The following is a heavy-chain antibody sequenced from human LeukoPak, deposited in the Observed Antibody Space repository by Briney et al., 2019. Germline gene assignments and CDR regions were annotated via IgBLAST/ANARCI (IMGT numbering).Heavy chain of an antibody. Sequence: PSETLSLTCTVSGGSISSGSYYWSWIRQPAGKGLEWIGYIYYSGSTNYNPSLKSRVTISVDTSKNQFSLKLSSVTAADTAVYYCARERGNDAFDIWGQGTMVTVSS. CDR3: ARERGNDAFDI. V-gene: IGHV4-61*10. D-gene: IGHD3-10*01. CDR1: GGSISSGSYY. J-gene: IGHJ3*02. CDR2: IYYSGST.